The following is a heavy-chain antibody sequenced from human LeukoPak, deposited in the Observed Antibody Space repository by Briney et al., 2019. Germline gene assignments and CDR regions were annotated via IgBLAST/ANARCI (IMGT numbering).Heavy chain of an antibody. Sequence: ASVKVSCKASGGTFSSYAISWVRQAPGQGLEWMGGIIPIFGTANYAQKFQGRVTITADKSTSTAYMELSSLRSEDTAVYYCARTRYRIAAAVVESWFDPWGQGTLVTVSS. D-gene: IGHD6-13*01. V-gene: IGHV1-69*06. CDR3: ARTRYRIAAAVVESWFDP. CDR1: GGTFSSYA. J-gene: IGHJ5*02. CDR2: IIPIFGTA.